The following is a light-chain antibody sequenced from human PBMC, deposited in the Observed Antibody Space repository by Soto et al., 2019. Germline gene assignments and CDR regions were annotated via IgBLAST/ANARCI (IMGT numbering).Light chain of an antibody. V-gene: IGKV3-11*01. CDR1: QSVSRY. CDR2: HAS. Sequence: EIVLTQSPATLSLSPGERATLSCRASQSVSRYLAWYQQKPGQAPRLLIYHASNRATGIPARFSGSGSGTDFTLTISSLEPEDFAIYYCHQRQSWPRTFGQGTKVDI. J-gene: IGKJ1*01. CDR3: HQRQSWPRT.